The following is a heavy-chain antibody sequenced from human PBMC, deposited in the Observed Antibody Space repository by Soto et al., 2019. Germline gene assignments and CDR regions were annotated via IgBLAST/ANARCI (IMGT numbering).Heavy chain of an antibody. CDR1: GGSMISYY. Sequence: SQTLSLTCTVSGGSMISYYWGWIREPPGKGLEWIGYIYSSGTTNYNPSLKSRVTILVDTSKNQFSLKLSSMTAADTAVYYCARGRYNTLTGIIYFDYWGQGTLVTVS. CDR3: ARGRYNTLTGIIYFDY. CDR2: IYSSGTT. V-gene: IGHV4-59*01. D-gene: IGHD3-9*01. J-gene: IGHJ4*02.